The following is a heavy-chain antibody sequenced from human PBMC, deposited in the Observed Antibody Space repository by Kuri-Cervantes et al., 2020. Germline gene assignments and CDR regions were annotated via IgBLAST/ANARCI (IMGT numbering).Heavy chain of an antibody. CDR1: GYTFTGYY. CDR3: ARDSSSWSPLFFFDY. Sequence: ASVKVSCKASGYTFTGYYMHWVRQAPGQGLEWMGWINPNSGGTNYAQKFQGRVTMTRDTSISTAYMELSRLRSDDTAVYYCARDSSSWSPLFFFDYWGQGTLVTVSS. CDR2: INPNSGGT. V-gene: IGHV1-2*02. J-gene: IGHJ4*02. D-gene: IGHD6-13*01.